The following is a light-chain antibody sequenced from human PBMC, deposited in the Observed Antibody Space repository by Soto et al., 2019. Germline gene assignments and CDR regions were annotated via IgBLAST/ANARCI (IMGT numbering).Light chain of an antibody. CDR2: AAS. J-gene: IGKJ1*01. CDR3: QQYNSYPWT. V-gene: IGKV1-5*01. Sequence: DIQMTQSPSSLSASVGDRVTITCRASQSISSYLNWYQQKPGKAPKLLIYAASNLESGVPSRFSGSGSGTEFTLTISSLQPDDFATYYCQQYNSYPWTFGLGTKVDIK. CDR1: QSISSY.